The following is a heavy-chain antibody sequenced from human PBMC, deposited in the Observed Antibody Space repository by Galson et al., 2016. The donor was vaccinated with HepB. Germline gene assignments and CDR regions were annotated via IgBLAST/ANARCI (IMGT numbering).Heavy chain of an antibody. CDR2: INGGDSGGST. CDR3: AKGRGTTVTPNDY. Sequence: SLRLSCAASGFTFSSYAMSWVRQAPGKGLEWVSTINGGDSGGSTYYADSVKGRFTISRDNSKSTLYVEMNSLRAGDTAVYYCAKGRGTTVTPNDYWGQGTLVTVSS. V-gene: IGHV3-23*01. CDR1: GFTFSSYA. D-gene: IGHD4-17*01. J-gene: IGHJ4*01.